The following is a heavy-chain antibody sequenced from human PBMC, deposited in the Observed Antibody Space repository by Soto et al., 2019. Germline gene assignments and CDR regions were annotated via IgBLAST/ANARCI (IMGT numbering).Heavy chain of an antibody. CDR1: GYRFTSYW. J-gene: IGHJ4*02. CDR2: IHPGDSDA. Sequence: EVQVVQSGAEVKKAGASLRISCKGSGYRFTSYWICWVRQTNGKGLEWMGIIHPGDSDARYSPSFQGQGTISVDKSNSTAYLHWNSLRASDTAMYYCATLKRGPYFFDYWGQGTRVTVSS. CDR3: ATLKRGPYFFDY. D-gene: IGHD3-16*01. V-gene: IGHV5-51*01.